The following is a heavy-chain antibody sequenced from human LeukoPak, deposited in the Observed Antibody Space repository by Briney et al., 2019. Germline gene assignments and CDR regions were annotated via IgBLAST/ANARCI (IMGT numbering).Heavy chain of an antibody. Sequence: GGSLRLSCAVSGFTFTNYEMNWVRQAPGKGLEWISFISISSKVIYYADSVKGRFTISRDNARNAPYLQMNGLRVDDTAVYYCARDLPGVVTNDFWGQGTLVTVSS. V-gene: IGHV3-48*04. J-gene: IGHJ4*02. CDR1: GFTFTNYE. D-gene: IGHD2/OR15-2a*01. CDR3: ARDLPGVVTNDF. CDR2: ISISSKVI.